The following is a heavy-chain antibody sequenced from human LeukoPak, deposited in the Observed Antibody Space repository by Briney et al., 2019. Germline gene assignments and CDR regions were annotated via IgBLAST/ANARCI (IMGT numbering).Heavy chain of an antibody. CDR2: ITNNNGKA. CDR3: AKDHPSSGWPTFEY. CDR1: GFTVSRYA. J-gene: IGHJ4*02. V-gene: IGHV3-23*01. Sequence: GGSLRLSCVASGFTVSRYAMSWVRRVPGKGLEWVSSITNNNGKAYYADSVKGRFTISRDESENTVFLQMNSLRAEDTAIYYCAKDHPSSGWPTFEYWGQGTLVTVSP. D-gene: IGHD6-19*01.